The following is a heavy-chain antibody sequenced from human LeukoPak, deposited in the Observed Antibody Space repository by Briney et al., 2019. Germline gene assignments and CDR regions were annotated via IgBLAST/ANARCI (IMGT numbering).Heavy chain of an antibody. CDR1: GGSFSGYY. CDR2: INHSGST. D-gene: IGHD3-9*01. Sequence: PSETLSLTCAVYGGSFSGYYWSWIRQPPGKGLEWIGEINHSGSTNYNPSLKSRVTISVGTSKNQASPKLSSATAADTAVYYCARGVEILTGPNAFEIWGQGTMVTVSS. CDR3: ARGVEILTGPNAFEI. V-gene: IGHV4-34*01. J-gene: IGHJ3*02.